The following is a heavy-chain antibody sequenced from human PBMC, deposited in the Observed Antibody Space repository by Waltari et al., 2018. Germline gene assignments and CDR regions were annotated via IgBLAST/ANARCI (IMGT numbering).Heavy chain of an antibody. CDR3: ARRIRVDDC. V-gene: IGHV4-39*01. D-gene: IGHD3-3*01. CDR1: GDSVNNSTYY. J-gene: IGHJ4*02. CDR2: IHYSGKT. Sequence: QLQLQESGPGLVKPSGTLSLLCNVSGDSVNNSTYYWAWIRQPPGKVLEWIGNIHYSGKTYYNPSLKSRVSISLDTSRNQFSLNVTSVTVADTAVYYCARRIRVDDCWGQGLLVTVSS.